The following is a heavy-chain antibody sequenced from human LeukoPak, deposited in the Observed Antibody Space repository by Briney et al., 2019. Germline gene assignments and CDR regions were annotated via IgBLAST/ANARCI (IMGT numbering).Heavy chain of an antibody. CDR1: GYTFTSYY. CDR2: INPSGGST. V-gene: IGHV1-46*01. D-gene: IGHD2-2*01. Sequence: ASVKVSCKASGYTFTSYYMHWVRQAPGQGLEWMGIINPSGGSTSYAQKFQGRVTMTRDTSTSTVYMELSSLRSEDTAVYYCARELLGYCSSTSCYRRTQPYFGYWGQGTLVTVSS. J-gene: IGHJ4*02. CDR3: ARELLGYCSSTSCYRRTQPYFGY.